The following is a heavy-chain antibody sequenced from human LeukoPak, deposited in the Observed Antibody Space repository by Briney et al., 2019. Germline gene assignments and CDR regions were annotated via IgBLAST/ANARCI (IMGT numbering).Heavy chain of an antibody. J-gene: IGHJ6*03. CDR2: INHSGST. V-gene: IGHV4-34*01. D-gene: IGHD3-10*01. CDR3: ARLRALLVRGAYYYYYYMDV. CDR1: GGSFSGYY. Sequence: SETLSLTCAVYGGSFSGYYWSWIRQPPGRGLEWIGEINHSGSTNYNPSLKSRVTISVATSKNQFSLKLSSVTAADTAVYYCARLRALLVRGAYYYYYYMDVWGKGTTVTISS.